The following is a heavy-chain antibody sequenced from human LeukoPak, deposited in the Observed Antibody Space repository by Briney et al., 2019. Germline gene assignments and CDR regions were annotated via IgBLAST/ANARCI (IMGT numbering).Heavy chain of an antibody. J-gene: IGHJ4*02. CDR3: ARDRYPAAPFDY. CDR2: IIPILGIA. Sequence: SVKVTCKASGGTFSSYAISWVRQAPGQGLEWMGRIIPILGIANYAQKFQGRVTITADKSTSTAYMELSSLRSEDTAVYYCARDRYPAAPFDYWGQGTLVTVSS. V-gene: IGHV1-69*04. CDR1: GGTFSSYA. D-gene: IGHD2-2*01.